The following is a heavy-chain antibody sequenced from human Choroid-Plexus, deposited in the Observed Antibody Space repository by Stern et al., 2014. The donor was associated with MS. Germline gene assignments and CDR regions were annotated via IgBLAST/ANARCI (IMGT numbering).Heavy chain of an antibody. J-gene: IGHJ4*02. CDR2: ISYDGSDK. V-gene: IGHV3-30*18. CDR3: AKDRQWSTYFFDY. D-gene: IGHD2-15*01. Sequence: DQLVESGGGVAQPGRPLILSCAASGFTFSNFGMHWVRQAPGKGLEWVALISYDGSDKYYADSVKGRFTIFRDNSKNTLYMHMNSLRAEDTAVYYCAKDRQWSTYFFDYWRQGSLVTVSS. CDR1: GFTFSNFG.